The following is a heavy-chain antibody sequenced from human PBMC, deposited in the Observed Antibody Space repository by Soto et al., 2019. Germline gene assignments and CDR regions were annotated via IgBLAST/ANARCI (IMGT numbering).Heavy chain of an antibody. CDR2: IWYDGSNK. CDR1: GFTFNSYA. CDR3: ARDRPNSGFDY. J-gene: IGHJ4*02. Sequence: QVQLVESGGGVVQPGRSLRLSCAASGFTFNSYAMHWVRQAPGKGLEWVAVIWYDGSNKYYGDSVKGRFTISRDNSKNTLYLQMNSLRAEDTAVYYCARDRPNSGFDYWGQGTLVTVSS. D-gene: IGHD7-27*01. V-gene: IGHV3-33*01.